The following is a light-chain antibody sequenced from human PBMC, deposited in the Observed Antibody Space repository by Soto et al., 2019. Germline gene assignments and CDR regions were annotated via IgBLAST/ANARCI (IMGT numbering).Light chain of an antibody. Sequence: ESVLTQSPGTLSMSPGEIATLSCRASQSVSSSYSTWYQQKPVQAPRRLIYGASRRATGIPDRFRGSGSGTDFTLTISRLEPDDLAVYYCQQYGSSPLTFGPGTKVDIK. V-gene: IGKV3-20*01. J-gene: IGKJ3*01. CDR3: QQYGSSPLT. CDR1: QSVSSSY. CDR2: GAS.